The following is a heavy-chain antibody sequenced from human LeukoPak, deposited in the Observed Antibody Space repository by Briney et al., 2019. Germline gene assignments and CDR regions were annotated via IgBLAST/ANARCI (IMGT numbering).Heavy chain of an antibody. J-gene: IGHJ6*02. CDR1: GFTLSSYE. V-gene: IGHV3-48*03. Sequence: GGSLRLSCAASGFTLSSYEMNWVRQAPGKGLEWVSYISSSGSTIYYADSVKGRFTISRDNPKNSLYLQMNSQRAEDTAVYYCARDIGSGWGGYYYGMDVWGQGTTVTVSS. D-gene: IGHD6-19*01. CDR3: ARDIGSGWGGYYYGMDV. CDR2: ISSSGSTI.